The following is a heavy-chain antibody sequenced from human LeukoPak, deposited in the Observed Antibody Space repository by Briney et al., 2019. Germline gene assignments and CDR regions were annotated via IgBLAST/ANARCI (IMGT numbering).Heavy chain of an antibody. CDR1: GFSFSDSA. Sequence: PGGSLKLSCAASGFSFSDSAFHWVRQAPGEGLEWVGRIRGKGNGYATAHAASVRGSFTVSRDNSEETAYLHISSLKIEDTAVYFCTRLLEAANEAVTTSLHHWPQRTLVTVSS. D-gene: IGHD4-11*01. CDR3: TRLLEAANEAVTTSLHH. J-gene: IGHJ5*02. V-gene: IGHV3-73*01. CDR2: IRGKGNGYAT.